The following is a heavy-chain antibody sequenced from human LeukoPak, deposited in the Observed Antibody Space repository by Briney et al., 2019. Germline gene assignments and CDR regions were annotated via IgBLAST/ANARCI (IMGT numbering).Heavy chain of an antibody. Sequence: SETLSLTCTVSGGSISSSSYYWGWIRQPPGKGLEWIGSIYYSGSTYYNPSLKSRVTISVDTSKNQFSLKLSSVTAAATAVYYCASCLWFGELLLWFDPWGQGTLVTVSS. J-gene: IGHJ5*02. CDR2: IYYSGST. CDR1: GGSISSSSYY. CDR3: ASCLWFGELLLWFDP. D-gene: IGHD3-10*01. V-gene: IGHV4-39*01.